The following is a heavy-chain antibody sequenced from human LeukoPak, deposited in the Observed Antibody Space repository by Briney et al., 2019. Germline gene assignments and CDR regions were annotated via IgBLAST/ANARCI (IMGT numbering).Heavy chain of an antibody. Sequence: GASAKVSCKASGGTFSSYTISWVRQAPGQGLEWMGRIIPILGIANYAQKFQGRVTITADKSTSTAYMELSSLRSEDTAVYYCARALYHYDSSGYSEYYFDYWGQGTLVTVSS. CDR3: ARALYHYDSSGYSEYYFDY. CDR2: IIPILGIA. J-gene: IGHJ4*02. V-gene: IGHV1-69*02. D-gene: IGHD3-22*01. CDR1: GGTFSSYT.